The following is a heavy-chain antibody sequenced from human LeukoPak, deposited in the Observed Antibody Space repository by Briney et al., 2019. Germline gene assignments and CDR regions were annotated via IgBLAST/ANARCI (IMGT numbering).Heavy chain of an antibody. D-gene: IGHD6-19*01. CDR1: GFSLSTSGVG. Sequence: SGPTLVTPTQTLTLTCTFSGFSLSTSGVGVGWIRQPPGKALEWLALIYWDDDKRYSPSLKSRLTITKDTSKNQVVLTMTNIDPVDTATYYCAHWREDSSGWYASDYWGQGTLVTVSS. J-gene: IGHJ4*02. CDR3: AHWREDSSGWYASDY. V-gene: IGHV2-5*02. CDR2: IYWDDDK.